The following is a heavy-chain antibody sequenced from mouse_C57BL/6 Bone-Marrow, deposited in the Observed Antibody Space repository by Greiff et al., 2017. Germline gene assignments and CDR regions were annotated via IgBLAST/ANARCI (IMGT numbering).Heavy chain of an antibody. CDR3: ARVYYGYAGFAY. CDR2: INPSSGYT. J-gene: IGHJ3*01. V-gene: IGHV1-4*01. Sequence: QVQLQQSGAELARPGASVKMSCKASGYTFTSYTLHWVKQRPGQVLEWIGYINPSSGYTTYNQKFKDKATLTADKSSSTAYMQLSSLTSEDSAVYYCARVYYGYAGFAYWGQGTLVTVSA. D-gene: IGHD2-2*01. CDR1: GYTFTSYT.